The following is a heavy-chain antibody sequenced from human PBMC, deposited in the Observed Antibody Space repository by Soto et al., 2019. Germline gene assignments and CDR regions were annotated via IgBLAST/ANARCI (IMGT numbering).Heavy chain of an antibody. CDR2: MNPNSGNT. D-gene: IGHD5-18*01. V-gene: IGHV1-8*01. Sequence: ASVKVSCKASGYTFTSYDINWVRQATGQGLEWMGWMNPNSGNTGYAQKFQGRVTMTRNTSISTAYMELSSLRSEDTAVYYCARWGYSYGYVLGRHNWFDPWGQGTLVTVSS. J-gene: IGHJ5*02. CDR3: ARWGYSYGYVLGRHNWFDP. CDR1: GYTFTSYD.